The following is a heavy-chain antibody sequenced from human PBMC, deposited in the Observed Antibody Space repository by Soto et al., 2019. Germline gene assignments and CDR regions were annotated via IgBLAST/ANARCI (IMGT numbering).Heavy chain of an antibody. J-gene: IGHJ6*04. V-gene: IGHV2-70*13. CDR3: PGGIGLWGYYYGMEV. Sequence: SGPTLVNPTQTLTLTCTFSGFSLSTSGMCVSWIRQPPGKALEWLALIDWDDDKYYSTSLKTRLTISKDTSKNQVVLTMTNMEPVDTATYYCPGGIGLWGYYYGMEVGGKGPTVTVS. CDR1: GFSLSTSGMC. CDR2: IDWDDDK. D-gene: IGHD3-16*01.